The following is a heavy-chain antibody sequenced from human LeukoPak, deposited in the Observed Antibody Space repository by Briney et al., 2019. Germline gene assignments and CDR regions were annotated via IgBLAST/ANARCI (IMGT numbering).Heavy chain of an antibody. V-gene: IGHV3-11*01. CDR3: ARRGVQLQRISWFDP. CDR2: ISSSGNTI. Sequence: GGSLRLYCAASGFTFSDYYMSWIRQAPGKGLEWVSYISSSGNTIYYADSVKGRFTISRDNAKNSLYLQMNSLRAEDTAVYYCARRGVQLQRISWFDPWGQGTLVTVSS. CDR1: GFTFSDYY. J-gene: IGHJ5*02. D-gene: IGHD1-1*01.